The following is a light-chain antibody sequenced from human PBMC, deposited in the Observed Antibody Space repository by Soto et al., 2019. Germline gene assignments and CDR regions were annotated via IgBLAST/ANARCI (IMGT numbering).Light chain of an antibody. CDR3: GTWDSSLSGMV. J-gene: IGLJ2*01. CDR2: DHN. Sequence: QSALTQPPSVSAAPGQKVTISCSGSTSNIGNNYVSWYQQFPGTAPKLLIYDHNKRPSGIPDRFSGSKSGTSATLGITGLQTGDEADYYCGTWDSSLSGMVFGGGTKLTVL. CDR1: TSNIGNNY. V-gene: IGLV1-51*01.